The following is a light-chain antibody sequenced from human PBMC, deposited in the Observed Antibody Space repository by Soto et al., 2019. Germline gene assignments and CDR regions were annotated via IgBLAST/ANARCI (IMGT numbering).Light chain of an antibody. CDR3: QQYNNWTLT. V-gene: IGKV3-15*01. CDR2: GAS. CDR1: QNLLHSNGYNY. J-gene: IGKJ4*01. Sequence: EIVMTQSPLSLPVIPGEAASISCRPSQNLLHSNGYNYLEWYQQRPGQAPRLLIYGASTRATGIPARFSGSASGTEFTLTISSLQSEDFAIYYCQQYNNWTLTFGGGTKVDIK.